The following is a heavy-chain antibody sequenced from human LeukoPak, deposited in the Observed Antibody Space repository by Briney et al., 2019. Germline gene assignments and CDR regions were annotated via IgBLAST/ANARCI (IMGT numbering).Heavy chain of an antibody. J-gene: IGHJ6*03. CDR3: AKGSQLVLLYDYYMDV. V-gene: IGHV3-23*01. CDR2: ISGSGGTT. CDR1: GFTFRNYA. Sequence: GGSLRLSCAASGFTFRNYAMSWVRQAPGKGLEWVSGISGSGGTTYYADSVKGRFTISRDNSKNALYLQMNGLRAEDTAVYYCAKGSQLVLLYDYYMDVWGKGTTVTVSS. D-gene: IGHD6-6*01.